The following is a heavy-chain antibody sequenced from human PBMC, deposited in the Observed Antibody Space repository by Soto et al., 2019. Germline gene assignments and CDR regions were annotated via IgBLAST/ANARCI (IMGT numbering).Heavy chain of an antibody. CDR2: TYYRSKWYN. CDR1: GGSVFSNCVA. D-gene: IGHD6-13*01. J-gene: IGHJ6*02. V-gene: IGHV6-1*01. CDR3: ARDLRTAAAGTFMYGMDV. Sequence: QTLSLTCAISGGSVFSNCVAWNWIRQSPSRGLEWLGRTYYRSKWYNDYAVSVKSRITINPDTSKNQFSLQLNSVTPEDTAVYYCARDLRTAAAGTFMYGMDVWGQGTTVTVSS.